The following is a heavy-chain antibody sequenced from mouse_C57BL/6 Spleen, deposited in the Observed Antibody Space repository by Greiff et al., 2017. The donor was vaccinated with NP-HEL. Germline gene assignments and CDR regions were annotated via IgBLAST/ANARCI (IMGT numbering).Heavy chain of an antibody. V-gene: IGHV1-62-2*01. J-gene: IGHJ1*03. CDR2: FYPGSGSI. D-gene: IGHD1-1*01. CDR3: ARYLSSYWYFDV. Sequence: LQESGAELVKPGASVKLSCKASGYTFTEYTIHWVKQRSGQGLEWIGWFYPGSGSIKYNEKFKDKATLAPDKSSSTVYMELSRLTSEDSAVYYCARYLSSYWYFDVWGTGTTVTVSS. CDR1: GYTFTEYT.